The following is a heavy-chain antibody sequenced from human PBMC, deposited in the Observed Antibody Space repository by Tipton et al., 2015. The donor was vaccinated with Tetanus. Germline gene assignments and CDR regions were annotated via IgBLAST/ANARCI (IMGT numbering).Heavy chain of an antibody. CDR2: IKQDGNEK. CDR3: ARDPHTIRTGNHRGFDY. D-gene: IGHD3-10*01. CDR1: GFTFSSYT. J-gene: IGHJ4*02. Sequence: SLRLSCVVSGFTFSSYTMNWVRQAPGKGLEWVANIKQDGNEKYHVDSVKGRFTISRDNGKNLLYLEMNSLRVEDTAVYYCARDPHTIRTGNHRGFDYWGQGTLVTVSS. V-gene: IGHV3-7*03.